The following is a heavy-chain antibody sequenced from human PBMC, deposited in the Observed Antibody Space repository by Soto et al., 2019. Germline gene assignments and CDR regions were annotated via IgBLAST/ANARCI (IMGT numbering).Heavy chain of an antibody. CDR2: ISYDGSNK. Sequence: QVQLVESGGGVVQPGRSLRLSCAASGFTFSTYGMHWVRQAPGKGLEWVVVISYDGSNKYYADSVKGRFTISRDNSKNTLYLQMNSLRAEDTAVYYCAKGWRQLVRDTYGMDVWGQGTTVTVSS. J-gene: IGHJ6*02. V-gene: IGHV3-30*18. CDR3: AKGWRQLVRDTYGMDV. D-gene: IGHD6-13*01. CDR1: GFTFSTYG.